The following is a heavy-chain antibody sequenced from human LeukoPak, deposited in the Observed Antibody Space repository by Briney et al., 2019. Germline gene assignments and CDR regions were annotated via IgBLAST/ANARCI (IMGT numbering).Heavy chain of an antibody. D-gene: IGHD6-13*01. CDR2: IDSGGVST. CDR3: AKRRAAAGYEYFYDY. Sequence: GGSLRLSCAASGFTFSSYAMSWVRQAPGKGLEWVSSIDSGGVSTYYADSVKGRFTMSRDNSKNTVYAQMNSLRAEDTALYYCAKRRAAAGYEYFYDYWGQGTLVTVSS. CDR1: GFTFSSYA. V-gene: IGHV3-23*01. J-gene: IGHJ4*02.